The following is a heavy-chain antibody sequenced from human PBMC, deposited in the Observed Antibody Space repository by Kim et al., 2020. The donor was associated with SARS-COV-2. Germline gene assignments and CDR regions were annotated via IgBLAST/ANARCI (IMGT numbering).Heavy chain of an antibody. CDR2: ISAYNGNT. V-gene: IGHV1-18*01. D-gene: IGHD1-1*01. CDR3: ARDLETTGTKFDAFDI. Sequence: ASVKVSCKASGYTFTSYGISWVRQAPGQGLEWMGWISAYNGNTNYAQKLQGRVTMTTDTSTSTAYMELRSLRSDDTAVYYCARDLETTGTKFDAFDIWGQGTMVTVSS. J-gene: IGHJ3*02. CDR1: GYTFTSYG.